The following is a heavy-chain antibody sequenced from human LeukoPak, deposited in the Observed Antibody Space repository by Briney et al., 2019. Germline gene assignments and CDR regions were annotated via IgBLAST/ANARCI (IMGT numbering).Heavy chain of an antibody. CDR2: INHSGST. Sequence: SETLSLTCTVSGGSISSGSYYWSWIRQPAGKGLEWIGEINHSGSTNYNPSLKSRVTISVDTSKNQFSLKLSSVTAADTAVYYCARSPYGSGSYYRFGWFDPWGQGTLVTVSS. J-gene: IGHJ5*02. V-gene: IGHV4-61*10. D-gene: IGHD3-10*01. CDR3: ARSPYGSGSYYRFGWFDP. CDR1: GGSISSGSYY.